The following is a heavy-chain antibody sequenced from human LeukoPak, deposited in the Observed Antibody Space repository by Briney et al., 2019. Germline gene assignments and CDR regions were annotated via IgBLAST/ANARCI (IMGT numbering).Heavy chain of an antibody. J-gene: IGHJ4*02. CDR3: ARDGSYGSIKD. CDR2: IYYSGST. D-gene: IGHD3-10*01. CDR1: GGSISSSSYY. V-gene: IGHV4-39*07. Sequence: PSETLSLTCTVSGGSISSSSYYWGWLRQPPGKGLEWIGSIYYSGSTYYNPSLKSRVTISVDTSKNQFSLKLSSVTAADTAVYYCARDGSYGSIKDWGQGTLVTVSS.